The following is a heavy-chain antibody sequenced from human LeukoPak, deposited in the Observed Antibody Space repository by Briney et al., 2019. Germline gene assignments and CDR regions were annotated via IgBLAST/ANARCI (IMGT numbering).Heavy chain of an antibody. J-gene: IGHJ4*02. CDR2: ISVSAGST. V-gene: IGHV3-23*01. D-gene: IGHD5-12*01. Sequence: GGSLRLSCAASGFTFSSYAMNWVRQAPGKGLEWVSSISVSAGSTYYADSVKGRFTISRDNSKNTLYLQMNSLRAEDTAVYYCAKDSNSGYDSYYFDYWGQGTLVTVSS. CDR1: GFTFSSYA. CDR3: AKDSNSGYDSYYFDY.